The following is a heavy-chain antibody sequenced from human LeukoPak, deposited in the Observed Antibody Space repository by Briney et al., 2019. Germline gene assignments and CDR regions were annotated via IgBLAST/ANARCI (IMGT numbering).Heavy chain of an antibody. V-gene: IGHV1-8*03. CDR1: GYTFTSYD. Sequence: ASVKVSCKASGYTFTSYDINWVRQATGQGLEWMGWMNPNSGNTGYAQKFQGRVTITRNTSISTAYMELSSLRSEDTAVYYCARDRQYSRYYFDYWGQGTLVTVSS. CDR3: ARDRQYSRYYFDY. CDR2: MNPNSGNT. J-gene: IGHJ4*02. D-gene: IGHD3-16*02.